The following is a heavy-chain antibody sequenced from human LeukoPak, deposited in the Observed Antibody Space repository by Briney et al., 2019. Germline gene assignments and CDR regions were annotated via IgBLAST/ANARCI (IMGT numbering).Heavy chain of an antibody. CDR2: INWKGVNI. CDR1: GFTFDDYG. D-gene: IGHD5-18*01. J-gene: IGHJ4*02. Sequence: PGGSLRLSCAASGFTFDDYGMSWVRQAPGKGLEWVAGINWKGVNIAYADSVKGRFTISRDNAKNSIFLQMNGLAGEDTAFYYCARDMNRLQQWLSSGYWGQGTLVTVSS. CDR3: ARDMNRLQQWLSSGY. V-gene: IGHV3-20*04.